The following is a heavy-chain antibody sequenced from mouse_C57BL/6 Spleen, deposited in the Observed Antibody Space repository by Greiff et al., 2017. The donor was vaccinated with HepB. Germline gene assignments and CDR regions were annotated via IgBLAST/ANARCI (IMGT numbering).Heavy chain of an antibody. V-gene: IGHV5-6*02. CDR3: ARPYDYDGPWFAY. CDR2: ISSGGSYT. CDR1: GFTFSSYG. J-gene: IGHJ3*01. D-gene: IGHD2-4*01. Sequence: EVKLVESGGDLVKPGGSLKLSCAASGFTFSSYGMSWVRQTPDKRLEWVATISSGGSYTYSPDSVKGRFTISRDNAKNTLYLQMSSLKSEDTAMYYCARPYDYDGPWFAYWGQGTLVTVSA.